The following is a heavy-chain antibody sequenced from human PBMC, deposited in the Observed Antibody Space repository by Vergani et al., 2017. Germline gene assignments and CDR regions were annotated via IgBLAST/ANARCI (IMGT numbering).Heavy chain of an antibody. CDR3: ARRTGGKMTTPDFDY. J-gene: IGHJ4*02. CDR2: IYPGDSDT. CDR1: GYSFTTHW. D-gene: IGHD4-17*01. Sequence: EVQLVQSGAEVKKPGESLKISCKGSGYSFTTHWIGWVRQMPGKGLEWMGIIYPGDSDTRYSPSFQGQVTISAAKSITTAYLQWSSLKASDTAMYYCARRTGGKMTTPDFDYWGQGTLVTVSS. V-gene: IGHV5-51*01.